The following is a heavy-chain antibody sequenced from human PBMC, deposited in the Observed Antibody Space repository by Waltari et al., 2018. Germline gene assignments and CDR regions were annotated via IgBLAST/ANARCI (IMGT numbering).Heavy chain of an antibody. J-gene: IGHJ6*03. CDR2: IYSDETT. CDR1: GFTFSTYV. V-gene: IGHV3-23*03. Sequence: EVQLLESGGGLVQPGGSLRLSCAVSGFTFSTYVLSWVRRAPGKGLGCVSVIYSDETTKYADSVKVRFSISRDNSRNMVYLQMHSLRPEDTAVYFCAKEDYYYMDVWGEGTTVTVFS. CDR3: AKEDYYYMDV.